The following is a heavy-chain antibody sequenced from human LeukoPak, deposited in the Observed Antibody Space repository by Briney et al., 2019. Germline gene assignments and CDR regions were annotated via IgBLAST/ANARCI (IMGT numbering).Heavy chain of an antibody. V-gene: IGHV3-73*01. Sequence: PGGSLRLSCAASGFTFSGSAMHWVRQASGKGLEWVGRIRSKANSYATAYAASVKGRFTISRDDSKNTAYLQMNSLKTEDTAVYYCTGRGIVATHTDYWGQGTRVTVSS. CDR1: GFTFSGSA. J-gene: IGHJ4*02. CDR2: IRSKANSYAT. D-gene: IGHD1-26*01. CDR3: TGRGIVATHTDY.